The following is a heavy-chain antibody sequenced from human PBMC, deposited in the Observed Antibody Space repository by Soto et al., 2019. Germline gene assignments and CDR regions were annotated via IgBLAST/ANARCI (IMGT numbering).Heavy chain of an antibody. CDR1: GGTFRSYA. D-gene: IGHD6-13*01. CDR3: ARDRRGRAAAGYPSGGYYYYGMDV. CDR2: IIPVFGTA. Sequence: QVQLVQSGAEVKKPGSSVKVSCKASGGTFRSYAISWVRQAPGQGLEWMGGIIPVFGTANYAQKFQGRVTITADKSTSTASRELSSLGYEDTAVYYCARDRRGRAAAGYPSGGYYYYGMDVWGQGTTVTVSS. J-gene: IGHJ6*02. V-gene: IGHV1-69*06.